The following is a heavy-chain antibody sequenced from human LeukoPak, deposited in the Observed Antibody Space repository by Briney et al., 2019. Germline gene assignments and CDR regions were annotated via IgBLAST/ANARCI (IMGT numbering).Heavy chain of an antibody. D-gene: IGHD1-14*01. V-gene: IGHV3-48*03. CDR3: VRGDRYFFDY. Sequence: GVLRLSCAASGFRFSSCEMNWVRQAPGRGLEWVSYIGNTGRTIYYVDSVKGRFTVSRDNAKNSLYLQMNSLRAEDTAIYYCVRGDRYFFDYWGQGTLVTVSS. CDR1: GFRFSSCE. CDR2: IGNTGRTI. J-gene: IGHJ4*02.